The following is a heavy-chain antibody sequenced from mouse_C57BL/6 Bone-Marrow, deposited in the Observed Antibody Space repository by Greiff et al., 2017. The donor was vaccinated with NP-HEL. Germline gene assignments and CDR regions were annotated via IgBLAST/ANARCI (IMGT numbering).Heavy chain of an antibody. Sequence: QVQLQQSGAELARPGASVKLSCKASGYTFTSYGISWVKQRTGQGLEWIGEIYPRSGNTYYNEKFKGKATLTADKSSSTAYMELRSLTSEDSAVYFCARALIRFAYWGQGTLVTVSA. CDR3: ARALIRFAY. J-gene: IGHJ3*01. V-gene: IGHV1-81*01. CDR1: GYTFTSYG. CDR2: IYPRSGNT. D-gene: IGHD6-1*01.